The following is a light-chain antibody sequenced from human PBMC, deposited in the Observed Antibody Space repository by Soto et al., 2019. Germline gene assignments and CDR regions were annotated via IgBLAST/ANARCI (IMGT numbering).Light chain of an antibody. J-gene: IGLJ3*02. CDR1: SSNIGSNT. V-gene: IGLV1-44*01. CDR2: SSN. CDR3: ATWDDSLNGWV. Sequence: QSVLTQPPSVSGTPGQRVTISCSGSSSNIGSNTVNWYQQLPGTAPKLLIYSSNQRPSGVPDRFSGSKSGTSASLAISGLQSEDEADYYCATWDDSLNGWVFGGGTKLTVL.